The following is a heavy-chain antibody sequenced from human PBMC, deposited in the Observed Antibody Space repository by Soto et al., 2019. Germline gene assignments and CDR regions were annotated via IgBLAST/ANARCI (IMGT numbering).Heavy chain of an antibody. CDR2: INPNSGGT. CDR3: ARTPRITMVREPAPDYGMDV. D-gene: IGHD3-10*01. CDR1: GYTFTSYG. V-gene: IGHV1-2*04. J-gene: IGHJ6*02. Sequence: GASVKVSCKASGYTFTSYGISWVRQAPGQGLEWMGWINPNSGGTNYAQKFQGWVTMTRDTSISTAYMELSRLRSDDTAVYYCARTPRITMVREPAPDYGMDVWGQGTTVTVSS.